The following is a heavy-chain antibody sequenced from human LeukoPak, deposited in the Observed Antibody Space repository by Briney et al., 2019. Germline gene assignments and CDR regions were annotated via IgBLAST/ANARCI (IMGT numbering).Heavy chain of an antibody. CDR3: ARDPVPMTKSIAARPANYYYYYYMDV. CDR2: ISYDGSNK. Sequence: GGSLRLSCAASGFTFSSYAMHWVRQAPGKGLEWVAVISYDGSNKYYADSVKGRFTISRDNSKNTLYLQMNSLRAEDTAVYYCARDPVPMTKSIAARPANYYYYYYMDVWGKGTTVTVSS. D-gene: IGHD6-6*01. J-gene: IGHJ6*03. V-gene: IGHV3-30*04. CDR1: GFTFSSYA.